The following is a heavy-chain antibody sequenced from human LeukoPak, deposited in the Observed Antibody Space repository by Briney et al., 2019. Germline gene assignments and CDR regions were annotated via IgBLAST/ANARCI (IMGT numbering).Heavy chain of an antibody. Sequence: GESLKISCKGSGYSFTSYWIGWVRQMPGKGLEWMGIIYPGDSDTRYSPSFQGQVTISADESISTAYLQWSSLKASDTAMYYCARGRYYYDSSGYHGDYWGQGTLVTVSS. CDR3: ARGRYYYDSSGYHGDY. J-gene: IGHJ4*02. CDR1: GYSFTSYW. CDR2: IYPGDSDT. D-gene: IGHD3-22*01. V-gene: IGHV5-51*01.